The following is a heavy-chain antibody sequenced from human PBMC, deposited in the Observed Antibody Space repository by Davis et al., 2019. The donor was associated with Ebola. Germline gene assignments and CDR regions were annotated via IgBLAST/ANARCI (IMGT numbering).Heavy chain of an antibody. Sequence: GESLKISCAASGFTFSNAWMSWVRQAPGKGLEWVGRIKSKTDGGTTDYAAPVKGRFTISRDDSKNTLYLQMNSLKTEDTAVYYCTTDKRRYDSSGFGWFDPWGQGTLVTVSS. D-gene: IGHD3-22*01. V-gene: IGHV3-15*01. CDR3: TTDKRRYDSSGFGWFDP. J-gene: IGHJ5*02. CDR2: IKSKTDGGTT. CDR1: GFTFSNAW.